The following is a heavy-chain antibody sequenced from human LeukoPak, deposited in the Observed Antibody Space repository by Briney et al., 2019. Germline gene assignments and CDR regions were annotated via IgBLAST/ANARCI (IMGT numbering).Heavy chain of an antibody. Sequence: SKTLSLTCAVYGGSFSGYYWSWIRQPPGKGLEWIGEINHSGSTNYNPSLKSRVTISVDTSKNQFSLKLSSVTAADTAVYYCASPQRGYSHGRFDYWGQGTLVTVSS. CDR1: GGSFSGYY. D-gene: IGHD5-18*01. J-gene: IGHJ4*02. CDR2: INHSGST. CDR3: ASPQRGYSHGRFDY. V-gene: IGHV4-34*01.